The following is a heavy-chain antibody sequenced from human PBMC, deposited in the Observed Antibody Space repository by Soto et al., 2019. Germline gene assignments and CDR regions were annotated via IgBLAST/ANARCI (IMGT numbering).Heavy chain of an antibody. V-gene: IGHV3-33*01. J-gene: IGHJ3*02. CDR3: ARDLYSTSPDI. CDR1: GFTFSSYG. CDR2: IWYDGSNK. Sequence: GGSLRLSCAASGFTFSSYGMHWVRQAPGKGLEWVAVIWYDGSNKYYADSVKGRFTISRDNSKNTLYLQMNSLRAEDTAVYYCARDLYSTSPDIWGQGTMVTVSS. D-gene: IGHD6-6*01.